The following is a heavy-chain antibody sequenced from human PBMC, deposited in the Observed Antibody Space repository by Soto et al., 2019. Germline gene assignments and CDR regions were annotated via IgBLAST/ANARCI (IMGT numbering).Heavy chain of an antibody. V-gene: IGHV3-23*01. CDR2: ISGSGGST. Sequence: GGSLRLSCAASGFTFSSYAMSWVRQAPGKGLEWVSAISGSGGSTYYADSVKGRFTISRDNSKNTLYLQMNSLRAEDTAVYYCAKDHSIAAAGRLLYYFDYWGQGTLVTVSS. CDR1: GFTFSSYA. D-gene: IGHD6-13*01. CDR3: AKDHSIAAAGRLLYYFDY. J-gene: IGHJ4*02.